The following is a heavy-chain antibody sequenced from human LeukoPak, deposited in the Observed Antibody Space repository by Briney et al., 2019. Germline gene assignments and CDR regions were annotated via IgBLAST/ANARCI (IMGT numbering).Heavy chain of an antibody. Sequence: ASVKVSCKASGYTFTGYYMHWVRQAPGQGLEWMGWINPNSGGTNYAQKFQGWVTMTRDTSISTVYMELSRLRSDDTAVYYCARGGAMVRGVYYFDYWGQGTLVTVSS. CDR1: GYTFTGYY. CDR3: ARGGAMVRGVYYFDY. D-gene: IGHD3-10*01. V-gene: IGHV1-2*04. CDR2: INPNSGGT. J-gene: IGHJ4*02.